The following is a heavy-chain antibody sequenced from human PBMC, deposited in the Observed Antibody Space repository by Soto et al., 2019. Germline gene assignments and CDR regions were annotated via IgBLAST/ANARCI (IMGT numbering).Heavy chain of an antibody. J-gene: IGHJ4*02. V-gene: IGHV5-51*01. CDR1: GYSFTTYW. Sequence: PGESLKISCKGSGYSFTTYWIAWVRQMPGKGLEWIGIIYPGASDTRYSPSFQGQVTISVDKSIDTAYLQWSSLRASDTAIYYCARHDREAYTGGRALDYWGQGTLVTASS. D-gene: IGHD1-26*01. CDR2: IYPGASDT. CDR3: ARHDREAYTGGRALDY.